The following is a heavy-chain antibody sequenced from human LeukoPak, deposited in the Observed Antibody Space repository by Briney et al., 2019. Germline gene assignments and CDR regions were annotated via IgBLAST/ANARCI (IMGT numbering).Heavy chain of an antibody. V-gene: IGHV3-48*02. Sequence: GGSLRLSCAAPGFTFSSYSMNWVRQAPGKGLGWVSYISSSSSTIYYADSVKGRFTISRDNAKNSLYLQMNSLRDEDTAVYYCAGLYTSSWDSWGQGTLVTVSS. D-gene: IGHD6-13*01. CDR3: AGLYTSSWDS. CDR1: GFTFSSYS. CDR2: ISSSSSTI. J-gene: IGHJ4*02.